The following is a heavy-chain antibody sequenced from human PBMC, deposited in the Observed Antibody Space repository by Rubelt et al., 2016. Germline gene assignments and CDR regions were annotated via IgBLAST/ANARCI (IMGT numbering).Heavy chain of an antibody. CDR2: IIPIFGKR. J-gene: IGHJ4*02. V-gene: IGHV1-69*01. Sequence: QVQLVQSGAEVKKPGSSVKVSCKASGGTFSSYAISWVRQAPGQGLEWMGGIIPIFGKRKCTQKFQGRGTVTADGSTSTAYMELSSLRAEDTAVYYCARDSSTSFWGQGTLVTVSS. D-gene: IGHD6-6*01. CDR1: GGTFSSYA. CDR3: ARDSSTSF.